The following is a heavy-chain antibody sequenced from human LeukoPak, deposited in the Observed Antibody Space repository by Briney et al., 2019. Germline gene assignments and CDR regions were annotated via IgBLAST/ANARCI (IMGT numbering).Heavy chain of an antibody. CDR1: GGSFSGYY. CDR3: ARERTAGFDY. D-gene: IGHD1/OR15-1a*01. CDR2: INHSGST. Sequence: SETLSLTCAVYGGSFSGYYWSWIRQPPGKGLEWIGEINHSGSTNYNPSLKSRVTISVDTSKNQFSLKLSSVTAADTAVYYCARERTAGFDYWGQGTLVTVSS. V-gene: IGHV4-34*01. J-gene: IGHJ4*02.